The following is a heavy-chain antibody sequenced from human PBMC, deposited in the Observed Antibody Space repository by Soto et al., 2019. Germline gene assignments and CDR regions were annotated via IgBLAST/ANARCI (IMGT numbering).Heavy chain of an antibody. CDR2: IYYSGST. CDR3: ARSNYDFWSGYSPAGAFDI. J-gene: IGHJ3*02. Sequence: SETLSLTCTVSGGSISSYYWSWIRQPPGKGLEWIGYIYYSGSTNYNPSLKSRVTISVDTSKNQFSLKLSSVTAADTAVYYCARSNYDFWSGYSPAGAFDIWGQGTMVTVSS. V-gene: IGHV4-59*01. D-gene: IGHD3-3*01. CDR1: GGSISSYY.